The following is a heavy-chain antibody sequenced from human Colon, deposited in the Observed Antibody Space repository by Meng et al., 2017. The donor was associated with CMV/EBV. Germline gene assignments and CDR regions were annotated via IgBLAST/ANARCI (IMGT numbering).Heavy chain of an antibody. D-gene: IGHD3-10*01. V-gene: IGHV1-18*01. CDR1: GYTFNTYG. CDR3: ARGGGYFSAGSYPAYFDQ. J-gene: IGHJ4*02. CDR2: ISGSNGNT. Sequence: ASVNVSCKTSGYTFNTYGVTWVRQAPGQGLEWMGWISGSNGNTNYAQKLQGRVTLTTDTSTSTAYMELGGLTSDDTAVYYCARGGGYFSAGSYPAYFDQWGQGTLVTVSS.